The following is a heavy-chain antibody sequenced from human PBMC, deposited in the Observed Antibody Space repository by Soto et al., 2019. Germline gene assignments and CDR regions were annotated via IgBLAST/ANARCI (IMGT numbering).Heavy chain of an antibody. CDR1: GYTFTSYY. CDR2: INPSGGST. J-gene: IGHJ4*02. Sequence: GASLKLSCKSSGYTFTSYYIHWVRQAPGQGLEWMGIINPSGGSTSYAQKFQGRVTMTRDTSTSTVYMELSSLRSEDTAVYYCARDMAGLLWFGELLFPEPYFDYWGQGTLVTVSS. D-gene: IGHD3-10*01. CDR3: ARDMAGLLWFGELLFPEPYFDY. V-gene: IGHV1-46*01.